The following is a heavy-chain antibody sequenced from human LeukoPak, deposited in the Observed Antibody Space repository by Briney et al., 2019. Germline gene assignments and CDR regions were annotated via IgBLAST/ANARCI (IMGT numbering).Heavy chain of an antibody. D-gene: IGHD2-2*01. Sequence: SETLSLTCAVSGDSFSGFYWSWIRQPPGKGLEWIGEINHSGSTNYNPSLKSRVTISADTSKNQFSLRLSSVTAADTAVYYCARGPLGYCSSSSCHGPDYWGQGTLVTVSS. V-gene: IGHV4-34*01. CDR2: INHSGST. CDR3: ARGPLGYCSSSSCHGPDY. J-gene: IGHJ4*02. CDR1: GDSFSGFY.